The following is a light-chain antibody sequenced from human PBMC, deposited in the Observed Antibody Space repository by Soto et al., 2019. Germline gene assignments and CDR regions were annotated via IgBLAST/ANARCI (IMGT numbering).Light chain of an antibody. Sequence: QSVLTQPASVSGSPGQSITISCTGTSSDVGGYNYVSWYQQHPGKAPKLMIYEVSNRPSGVSNRSSGSKSGNTASLTISGLQAEDEADYYCSSYTSSSTRVFGGGTKLTV. V-gene: IGLV2-14*01. J-gene: IGLJ3*02. CDR3: SSYTSSSTRV. CDR1: SSDVGGYNY. CDR2: EVS.